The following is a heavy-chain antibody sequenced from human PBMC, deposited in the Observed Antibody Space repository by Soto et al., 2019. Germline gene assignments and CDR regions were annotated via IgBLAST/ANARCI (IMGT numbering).Heavy chain of an antibody. CDR3: ARHSAMRAFDI. V-gene: IGHV4-59*08. CDR1: GFTISSYY. D-gene: IGHD2-2*01. J-gene: IGHJ3*02. Sequence: SETLSLTCTFSGFTISSYYWSWIRQPPGKGLEWIGYIYYSGSTNYNPSPKSRVTISVDTSKNQFSLKLSSVTAADTAVYYCARHSAMRAFDIWGQGTMVTVSS. CDR2: IYYSGST.